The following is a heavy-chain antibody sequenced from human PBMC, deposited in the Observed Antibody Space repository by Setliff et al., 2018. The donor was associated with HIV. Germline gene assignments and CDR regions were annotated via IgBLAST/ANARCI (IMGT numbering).Heavy chain of an antibody. V-gene: IGHV4-39*01. D-gene: IGHD5-18*01. CDR2: IFYTGTGTT. CDR3: ARGRLRAVTAMIKKRASYTWFDP. Sequence: SETLSLTCTVSGGPINSGSYHWGWIRQPPGKGLEWIGTIFYTGTGTTYSNPSLTSRVTISIDTSKNQFSLKLRSVTAADTAVYYCARGRLRAVTAMIKKRASYTWFDPWGQGTLVTVSS. CDR1: GGPINSGSYH. J-gene: IGHJ5*02.